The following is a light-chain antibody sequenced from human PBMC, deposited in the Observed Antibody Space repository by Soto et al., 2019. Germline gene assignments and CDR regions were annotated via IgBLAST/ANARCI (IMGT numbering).Light chain of an antibody. CDR3: QHSYSSQPT. Sequence: DIQMTQSPSSLSASVEDRVIITFRASQSISNHLNWYQQKPGKAPKLLIFAASSLQSGVPSRFSCSRSGRYLTVTVSSLQPEDFATYYCQHSYSSQPTVGQGTKVDIK. J-gene: IGKJ1*01. V-gene: IGKV1-39*01. CDR1: QSISNH. CDR2: AAS.